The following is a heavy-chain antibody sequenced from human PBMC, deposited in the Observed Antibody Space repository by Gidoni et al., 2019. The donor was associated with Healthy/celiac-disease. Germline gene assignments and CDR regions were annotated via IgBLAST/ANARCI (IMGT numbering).Heavy chain of an antibody. V-gene: IGHV3-7*03. CDR1: GFTFSSYW. CDR3: ARDQRVDFWSTTRIDWFDP. Sequence: EVQLVESGGGLVQPGGSLRLSCAASGFTFSSYWMSWVRQAPGKGLEWVANIKQDGSEKYYVDSVKGRFTISRDNAKNSLYLQMNSLRAEDTAVYYCARDQRVDFWSTTRIDWFDPWGQGTLVTVSS. D-gene: IGHD3-3*01. J-gene: IGHJ5*02. CDR2: IKQDGSEK.